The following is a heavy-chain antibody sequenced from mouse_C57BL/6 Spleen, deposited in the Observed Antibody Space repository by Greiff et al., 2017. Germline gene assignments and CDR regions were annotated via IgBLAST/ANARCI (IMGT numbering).Heavy chain of an antibody. CDR1: GFSFNTYA. Sequence: EVMLVESGGGLVQPKGSLKLSCAASGFSFNTYAMNWVRQAPGKGLEWVARIRSKSNNYATYYADSVKDRFTISRDDSESMLYLQMNNLKTEDTAMYYGVRHYYGSTHWYFDVWGTGTTVTVSS. CDR2: IRSKSNNYAT. CDR3: VRHYYGSTHWYFDV. V-gene: IGHV10-1*01. D-gene: IGHD1-1*01. J-gene: IGHJ1*03.